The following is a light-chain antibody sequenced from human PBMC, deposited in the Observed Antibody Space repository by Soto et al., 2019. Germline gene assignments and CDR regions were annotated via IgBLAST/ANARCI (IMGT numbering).Light chain of an antibody. Sequence: DIQMTQSPSSLSASVGDRVTISCRASQGIRNDLAWYQQKPGKAPKRLIYAASRLQSGVPSRFSGSESGTEFILTISSLQPEDFATYYSLQHHNYPRTFGQGTKVEIK. CDR3: LQHHNYPRT. CDR2: AAS. CDR1: QGIRND. V-gene: IGKV1-17*01. J-gene: IGKJ1*01.